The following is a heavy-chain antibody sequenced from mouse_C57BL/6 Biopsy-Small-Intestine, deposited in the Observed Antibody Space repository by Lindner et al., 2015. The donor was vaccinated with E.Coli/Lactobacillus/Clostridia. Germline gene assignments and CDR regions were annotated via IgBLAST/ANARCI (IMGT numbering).Heavy chain of an antibody. J-gene: IGHJ2*01. Sequence: VQLQESGAELVKPGASVKISCKASGYAFSSYWMNWVKQRPGKGLEWIGQIYPGDGDTNYNGKFKAKATLTADKSSSTAYMQLSSLTSEDSAVYFCARSSNWNYFDYWGQGTTLTVSS. CDR2: IYPGDGDT. CDR3: ARSSNWNYFDY. D-gene: IGHD2-5*01. CDR1: GYAFSSYW. V-gene: IGHV1-80*01.